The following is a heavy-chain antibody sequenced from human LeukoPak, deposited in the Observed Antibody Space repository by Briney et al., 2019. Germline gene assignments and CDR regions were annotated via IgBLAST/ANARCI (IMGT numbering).Heavy chain of an antibody. V-gene: IGHV3-48*01. J-gene: IGHJ4*02. CDR3: ARAIYSSGWYYFDY. Sequence: GGSLRLSCAASGFTFSSYSMNWVRQAPGKGLEWVSYINIISSEIYYGDSVKGRFTISTDNAKNSVYLQMNSLRAEDTAVYYCARAIYSSGWYYFDYWGQGTLVTVSS. CDR1: GFTFSSYS. D-gene: IGHD6-19*01. CDR2: INIISSEI.